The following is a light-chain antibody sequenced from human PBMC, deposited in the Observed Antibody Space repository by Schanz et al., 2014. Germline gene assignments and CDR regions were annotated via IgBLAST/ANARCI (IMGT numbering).Light chain of an antibody. CDR1: SSDVGAYTY. CDR3: GSYTSRNLYV. Sequence: QSALTQPRSVSGSPGQSVTISCTGTSSDVGAYTYVSWYQQLPGKAPKLMIYDASNRPSGVSDRFSGSKSGNTASLTISGLQAEDEADYSCGSYTSRNLYVFGTATKLTVL. J-gene: IGLJ1*01. V-gene: IGLV2-11*01. CDR2: DAS.